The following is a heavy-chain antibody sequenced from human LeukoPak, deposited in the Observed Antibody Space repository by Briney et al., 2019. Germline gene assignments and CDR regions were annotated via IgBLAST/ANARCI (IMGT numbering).Heavy chain of an antibody. CDR3: ARSFGGTYWFFDY. CDR2: ITSNIVTK. V-gene: IGHV3-48*02. CDR1: GLTFSSFG. J-gene: IGHJ4*02. Sequence: PGGSLRLSCAASGLTFSSFGMNWVRQAPGKGLEWVSYITSNIVTKYYADSVRGRFTISRDNAKNSLYLQMDNLRDEDTAVYYCARSFGGTYWFFDYWGQGTPVTVSS. D-gene: IGHD3-16*01.